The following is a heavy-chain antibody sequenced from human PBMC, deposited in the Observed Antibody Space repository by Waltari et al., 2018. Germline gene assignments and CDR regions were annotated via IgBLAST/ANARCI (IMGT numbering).Heavy chain of an antibody. CDR1: GYSFTSYW. CDR3: ARPAKDYYGSGSYSFDY. J-gene: IGHJ4*02. V-gene: IGHV5-51*01. Sequence: EVQLVQSGAEVKKPGESLKISCKGSGYSFTSYWIGWVRQMPGKGLEWMGDIYPRYPETRYSPPFQGQVTISADKSIRTAYLQWSSLKASDTAMYYCARPAKDYYGSGSYSFDYWGQGTLVTVSS. CDR2: IYPRYPET. D-gene: IGHD3-10*01.